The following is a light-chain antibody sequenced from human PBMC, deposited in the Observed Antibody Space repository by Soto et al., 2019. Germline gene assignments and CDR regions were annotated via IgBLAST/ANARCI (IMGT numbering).Light chain of an antibody. CDR3: CSYAGSSTFYV. J-gene: IGLJ1*01. Sequence: TISCTGTSSDVGSYNLVSWYQQHPGKAPKLMIYEVSKRPSGVSNRFSGSKSGNTASLTISGLQAEDEADYYCCSYAGSSTFYVFGTGTKVTVL. CDR1: SSDVGSYNL. CDR2: EVS. V-gene: IGLV2-23*02.